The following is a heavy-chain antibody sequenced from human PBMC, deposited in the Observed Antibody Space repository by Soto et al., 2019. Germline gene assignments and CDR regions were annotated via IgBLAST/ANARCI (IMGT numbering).Heavy chain of an antibody. CDR1: GGSFSGYY. D-gene: IGHD2-15*01. J-gene: IGHJ4*02. CDR2: INHSGST. V-gene: IGHV4-34*01. Sequence: SETRSLTCAVYGGSFSGYYWSWIRQPPGKGLEWIGEINHSGSTNYNPSLKSRVTISVDTSKNQFSLKLSSVTAADTAVYYCARGSKGGLGRPLDYWGQGTLVTVSS. CDR3: ARGSKGGLGRPLDY.